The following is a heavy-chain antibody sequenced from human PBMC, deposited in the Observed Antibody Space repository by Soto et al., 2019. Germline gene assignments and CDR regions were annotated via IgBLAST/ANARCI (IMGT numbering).Heavy chain of an antibody. J-gene: IGHJ6*02. Sequence: SETLSLTCAVYGGSFSGYYWSWIRQPPGKGLEWIGEINHSGSTNYNPSLKSRVTISLDTSKNQFSLKLSSVTAADTAVYYCARGYCSGGSCYYFYGMDVWGQGTTVTVSS. V-gene: IGHV4-34*01. CDR1: GGSFSGYY. D-gene: IGHD2-15*01. CDR3: ARGYCSGGSCYYFYGMDV. CDR2: INHSGST.